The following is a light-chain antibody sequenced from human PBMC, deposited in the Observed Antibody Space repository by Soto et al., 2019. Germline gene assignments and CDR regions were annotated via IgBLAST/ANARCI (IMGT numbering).Light chain of an antibody. Sequence: QSALTQPPSVSGSPGQSVTISCTGTSSDVGSYNRVSWYQQPPGTAPKLMICQVSNRPSGVPDRFSGSKSGNTASLTISGLQAEDEAYYYCSSYTSSGTWVCGGGTKLTVL. CDR1: SSDVGSYNR. J-gene: IGLJ3*02. CDR3: SSYTSSGTWV. V-gene: IGLV2-18*02. CDR2: QVS.